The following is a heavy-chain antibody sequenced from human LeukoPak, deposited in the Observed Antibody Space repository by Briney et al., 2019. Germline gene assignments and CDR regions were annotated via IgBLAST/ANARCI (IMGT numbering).Heavy chain of an antibody. J-gene: IGHJ5*02. V-gene: IGHV3-30*18. CDR3: AKDVTLRYFDWSWFDP. D-gene: IGHD3-9*01. Sequence: GGSLRLSCAASGFTFSSYGMHWVRQAPGKGLEWVAVISYDGSNKYYADSVKGRFTISRDNSKNTLYLQMNSLRAEDTAVYYCAKDVTLRYFDWSWFDPWGQGTLVTVSS. CDR2: ISYDGSNK. CDR1: GFTFSSYG.